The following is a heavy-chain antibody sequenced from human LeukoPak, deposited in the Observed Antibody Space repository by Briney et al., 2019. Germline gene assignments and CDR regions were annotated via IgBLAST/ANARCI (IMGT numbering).Heavy chain of an antibody. V-gene: IGHV5-51*01. J-gene: IGHJ4*02. CDR2: IYPIDSDT. Sequence: GESLKISCEGSGYSFASYWIGWVRQMPGKGLEWMGVIYPIDSDTKYSPSFQGQVTFSADKSINTAYLQWSSLKASDTAMYYCARHMGTYFDYWGQGTLVTVSS. CDR1: GYSFASYW. D-gene: IGHD2-21*01. CDR3: ARHMGTYFDY.